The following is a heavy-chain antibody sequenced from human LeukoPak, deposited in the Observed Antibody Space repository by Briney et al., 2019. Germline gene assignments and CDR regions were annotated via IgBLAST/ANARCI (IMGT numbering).Heavy chain of an antibody. V-gene: IGHV3-30*02. Sequence: GGSLRRSCAASGLTFSDYGKHWVRQAPGKGLEWVAFIRYEGNDKYYADSVKGRFTISRDNYKNTLYLEVNSLRVEDTAVYYCAKDLMRDRWFGESWGQGTLVIVSS. CDR3: AKDLMRDRWFGES. CDR2: IRYEGNDK. D-gene: IGHD3-10*01. J-gene: IGHJ5*02. CDR1: GLTFSDYG.